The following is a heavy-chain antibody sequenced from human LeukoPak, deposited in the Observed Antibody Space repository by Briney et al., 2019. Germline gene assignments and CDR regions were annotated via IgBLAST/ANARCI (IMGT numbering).Heavy chain of an antibody. J-gene: IGHJ4*02. CDR2: ISGSGGST. CDR3: AKVGQWLSYYFDY. V-gene: IGHV3-23*01. D-gene: IGHD6-19*01. Sequence: GGSLRLSCAASGFTFSSYAMTWVRQAPGKGLEWVSAISGSGGSTYCADSVKGRFTISRDNSKNTLYLQMNSLRAEDTAVYYCAKVGQWLSYYFDYWGQGTLVTVSS. CDR1: GFTFSSYA.